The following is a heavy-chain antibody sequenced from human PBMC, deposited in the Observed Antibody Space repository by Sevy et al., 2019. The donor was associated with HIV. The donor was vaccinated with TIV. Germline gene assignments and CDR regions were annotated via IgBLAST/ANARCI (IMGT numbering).Heavy chain of an antibody. CDR3: ARDLFSGGNAVYGY. V-gene: IGHV3-21*01. D-gene: IGHD2-15*01. CDR1: GFTFSSYA. Sequence: GGSLRLSCAASGFTFSSYAMNWVRQAPGKGLEWVSSINAISSNIYYEDSVKCRFTISRDKAENSLYLQMNSVRAEDTAVYYCARDLFSGGNAVYGYWGQGTLVTVSS. J-gene: IGHJ4*02. CDR2: INAISSNI.